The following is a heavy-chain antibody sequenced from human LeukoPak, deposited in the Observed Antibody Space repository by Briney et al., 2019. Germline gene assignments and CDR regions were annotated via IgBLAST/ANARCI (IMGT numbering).Heavy chain of an antibody. V-gene: IGHV3-48*03. Sequence: GGSLRLSCAASGFTFSSYELNWVRQAPGKGLEWVSYISSSGSTIYYADSVKGRFTISRDNAKNSLYLQMNSLRAEDTAVYYCAGGHYGEDHWGQGTLVTVSS. CDR3: AGGHYGEDH. CDR2: ISSSGSTI. D-gene: IGHD4-17*01. CDR1: GFTFSSYE. J-gene: IGHJ4*02.